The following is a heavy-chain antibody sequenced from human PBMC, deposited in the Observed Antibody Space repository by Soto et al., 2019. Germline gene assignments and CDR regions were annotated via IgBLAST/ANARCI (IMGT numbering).Heavy chain of an antibody. CDR3: ARVWNDGRIDY. CDR1: GFTFRSYW. CDR2: INQDGRDK. V-gene: IGHV3-7*01. J-gene: IGHJ4*02. D-gene: IGHD1-1*01. Sequence: EVQLVESGGGLVQPGGSLRLSCAGSGFTFRSYWMSWVRQAPGKGLEWVANINQDGRDKFYMDSMKGRFTISRDNAENSLYLQMNSLRAEDTAVYYCARVWNDGRIDYWGQGTLVTVSS.